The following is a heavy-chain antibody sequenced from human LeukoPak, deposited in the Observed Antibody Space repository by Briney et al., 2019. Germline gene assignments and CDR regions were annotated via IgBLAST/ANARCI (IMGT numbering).Heavy chain of an antibody. CDR3: ARHSDSVTTPFDY. D-gene: IGHD4-17*01. V-gene: IGHV5-10-1*01. CDR1: GYSLTNYW. CDR2: IDPSDSYT. J-gene: IGHJ4*02. Sequence: PGESLKISCKGSGYSLTNYWISWVRQMAGKGLEWMGRIDPSDSYTNYSPSFQGHVTISADKSISTAYLQWSSLKASDTAVYYCARHSDSVTTPFDYWGQGTLVTVSS.